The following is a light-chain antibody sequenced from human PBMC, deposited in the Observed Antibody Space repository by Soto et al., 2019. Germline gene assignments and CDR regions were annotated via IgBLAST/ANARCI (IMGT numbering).Light chain of an antibody. J-gene: IGLJ7*01. CDR2: DNY. CDR3: GTWDDSLSAGGV. V-gene: IGLV1-51*01. Sequence: QSVLTQPPSVSAAPGQKVTISCSGSSSNIGNNYVSWYQQLPGTAPKLLIYDNYKRPSAIPDRFSGSKSGTSATLAITGLQTGDEADYYCGTWDDSLSAGGVFGGGTQLTVL. CDR1: SSNIGNNY.